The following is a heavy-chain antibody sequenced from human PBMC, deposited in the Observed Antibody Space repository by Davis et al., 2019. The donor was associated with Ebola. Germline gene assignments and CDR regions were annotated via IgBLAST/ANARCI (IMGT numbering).Heavy chain of an antibody. CDR2: VGGSGDTT. Sequence: GGSLRLSCAASGFTFSNYVMHWVRQAPGKGLEWVSSVGGSGDTTYYADSVKGRFTISRDNSKNTLFLQMNTLRAEDAAVYYCAGGTRSGWHLEYWGQGTLVTASS. V-gene: IGHV3-23*01. CDR1: GFTFSNYV. CDR3: AGGTRSGWHLEY. J-gene: IGHJ4*02. D-gene: IGHD6-19*01.